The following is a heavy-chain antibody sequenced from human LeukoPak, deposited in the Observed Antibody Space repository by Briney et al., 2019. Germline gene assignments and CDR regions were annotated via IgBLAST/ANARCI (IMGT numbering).Heavy chain of an antibody. V-gene: IGHV3-30*04. CDR1: GFTFSSYA. Sequence: AGGSLRLSCAASGFTFSSYAMHWVRQAPGKGLEWVAVISYDGSNKYYADSVKGRFTISRDNSKNTLYLQMNSLRAEDTAVYYCARSQQNQDYYDDIYYFDYWGQGTLVTVSS. CDR3: ARSQQNQDYYDDIYYFDY. D-gene: IGHD3-22*01. CDR2: ISYDGSNK. J-gene: IGHJ4*02.